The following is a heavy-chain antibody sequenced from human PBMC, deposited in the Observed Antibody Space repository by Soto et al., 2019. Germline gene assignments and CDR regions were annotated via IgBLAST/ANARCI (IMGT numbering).Heavy chain of an antibody. J-gene: IGHJ6*02. D-gene: IGHD3-10*01. CDR3: ARPLGSGSYYLDYYGMDV. V-gene: IGHV3-48*01. CDR1: GFTFSTYS. Sequence: SLRLSCAASGFTFSTYSMNWVRQAPGKGLEWVSSISSSSTIYYADSVKGHVTISADKSISTAYLQWSSLKASDTAMYYCARPLGSGSYYLDYYGMDVWGQGTTVTVSS. CDR2: ISSSSTI.